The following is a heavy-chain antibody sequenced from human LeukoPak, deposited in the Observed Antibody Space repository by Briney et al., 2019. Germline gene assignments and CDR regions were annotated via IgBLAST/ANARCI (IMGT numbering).Heavy chain of an antibody. J-gene: IGHJ4*02. CDR3: AKKRITMIVVVISPFDY. V-gene: IGHV3-23*01. CDR2: ISGSGGSK. D-gene: IGHD3-22*01. CDR1: GFTFTSYA. Sequence: GGSLRLSCAASGFTFTSYAMSWVRQAPGKGLEWVSGISGSGGSKFYADSVKGRFTISRDNSKNTLYLQMNSLRAEDTAVYYCAKKRITMIVVVISPFDYWGQGTLVTVSS.